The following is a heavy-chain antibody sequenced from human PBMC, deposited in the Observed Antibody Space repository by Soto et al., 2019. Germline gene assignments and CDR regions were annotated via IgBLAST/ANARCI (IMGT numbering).Heavy chain of an antibody. Sequence: EVQLVESGGGLVQPGGSLRLSCAASGFTVSSNYMSWVRQAPGKGLEWVSVIYSGGSTYYADSVKGRFTISRDNSKNTLYLQMNSLRAEDTAVYYGARERVDPERIIYGMDVGGQGTTVTVSS. CDR2: IYSGGST. CDR3: ARERVDPERIIYGMDV. V-gene: IGHV3-66*01. D-gene: IGHD2-15*01. J-gene: IGHJ6*02. CDR1: GFTVSSNY.